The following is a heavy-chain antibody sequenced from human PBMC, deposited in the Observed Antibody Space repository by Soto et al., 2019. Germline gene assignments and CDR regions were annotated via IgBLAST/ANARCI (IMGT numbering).Heavy chain of an antibody. CDR1: GGTFSSYA. D-gene: IGHD3-3*01. J-gene: IGHJ6*02. Sequence: SVKVSCKASGGTFSSYAISWVRQAPGQGLEWMGGIIPIFGTANYAQKFQGRVTITADESTSTAYMELSSLRSEDTAVYYCARDSRITIFGVVITTYGMDFWAQGTTVIGS. CDR2: IIPIFGTA. V-gene: IGHV1-69*13. CDR3: ARDSRITIFGVVITTYGMDF.